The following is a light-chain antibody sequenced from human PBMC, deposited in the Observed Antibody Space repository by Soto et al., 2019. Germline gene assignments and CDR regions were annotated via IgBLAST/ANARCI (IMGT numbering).Light chain of an antibody. CDR2: DAS. CDR1: QSISSW. Sequence: DIQMTQSPSSLSAAIRDNVTIACRASQSISSWLAWYQQKPGKAPKLLIYDASSLESGVPSRFSGSGSGTEFPLTISSLQPDDFATYYCQQFHSYSWTFGQGTKVDI. V-gene: IGKV1-5*01. CDR3: QQFHSYSWT. J-gene: IGKJ1*01.